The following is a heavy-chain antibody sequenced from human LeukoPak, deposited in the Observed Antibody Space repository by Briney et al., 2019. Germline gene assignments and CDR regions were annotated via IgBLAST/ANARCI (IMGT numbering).Heavy chain of an antibody. V-gene: IGHV1-8*01. Sequence: ASVKVSCKASGYTFTSYDINWVRQATGQGLEWMGWMNPNSGNTGYAQKFQGRVTMTRNTSISTAYMELSSLRSGDTAVYYCARITVGIVDDAFDPWGQGTLVTVSS. D-gene: IGHD3-22*01. CDR3: ARITVGIVDDAFDP. CDR2: MNPNSGNT. J-gene: IGHJ5*02. CDR1: GYTFTSYD.